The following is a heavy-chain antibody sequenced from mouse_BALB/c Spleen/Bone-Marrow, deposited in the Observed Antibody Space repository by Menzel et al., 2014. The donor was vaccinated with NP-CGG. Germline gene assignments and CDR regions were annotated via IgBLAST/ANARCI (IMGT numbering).Heavy chain of an antibody. D-gene: IGHD2-3*01. J-gene: IGHJ4*01. V-gene: IGHV1-82*01. CDR1: GYAFSSSW. CDR2: IFPGDGDT. CDR3: ARSDGYRAMDY. Sequence: QVQLQQSGLQLVKPGASVKISCKASGYAFSSSWMNWVKQRPGQGLEWIGRIFPGDGDTYYNGKFKGKATLTADKSSSTAYMQLSSLTSVDSAVYFCARSDGYRAMDYWGQGTSVTVSS.